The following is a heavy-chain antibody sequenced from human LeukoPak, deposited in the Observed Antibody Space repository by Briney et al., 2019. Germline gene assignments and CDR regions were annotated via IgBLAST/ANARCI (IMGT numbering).Heavy chain of an antibody. V-gene: IGHV3-23*01. D-gene: IGHD3-9*01. CDR1: GFTFSSYA. CDR2: ISGSGGST. J-gene: IGHJ6*02. CDR3: ARDLRTYYDIFAGMDV. Sequence: GGSLRLSCAASGFTFSSYAMSWVRQAPGKGLEWVSAISGSGGSTYYADSVKGRFTISRDNSKNTLYLQMNSLRAEDTAVYYCARDLRTYYDIFAGMDVWGQGTTVTVSS.